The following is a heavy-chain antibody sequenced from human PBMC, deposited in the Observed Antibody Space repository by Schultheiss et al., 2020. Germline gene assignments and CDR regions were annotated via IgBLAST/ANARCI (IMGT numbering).Heavy chain of an antibody. Sequence: ASVKVSCKASGGTFSSYAISWVRQATGQGLEWMGWMNPNSGNTGYAQKFQGRVTMTRNTSISTAYMELSSLRSEDTAVYYCARGFPGDYEFDYWGQGTLVTVSS. CDR2: MNPNSGNT. CDR1: GGTFSSYA. J-gene: IGHJ4*02. D-gene: IGHD4-17*01. CDR3: ARGFPGDYEFDY. V-gene: IGHV1-8*02.